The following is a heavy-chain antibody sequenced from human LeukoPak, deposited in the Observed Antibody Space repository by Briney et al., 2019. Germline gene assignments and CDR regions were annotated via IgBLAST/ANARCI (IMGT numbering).Heavy chain of an antibody. CDR2: IYHSGST. V-gene: IGHV4-38-2*01. CDR1: GYSISSGYY. J-gene: IGHJ3*02. CDR3: ARGGPFDI. Sequence: SETLSLTCAVSGYSISSGYYWGWIRQPPGKGLEWIGSIYHSGSTYYNPSLKSRVTISVDTSKNQFSLKLSSVTAADTAVYYCARGGPFDIWGQGTMVTVSS.